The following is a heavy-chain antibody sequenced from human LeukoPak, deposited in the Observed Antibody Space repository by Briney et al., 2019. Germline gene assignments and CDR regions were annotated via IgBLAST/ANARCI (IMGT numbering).Heavy chain of an antibody. V-gene: IGHV1-2*02. CDR3: ARDSGRYSYDY. Sequence: ASVKVSCKASGYTLTGHYVHWVRQAPGQGLEWMGWINPNSGGTKYAPMFQGRVTMTRDTSISKAYMELSSLRSDDTAVYFCARDSGRYSYDYWGQGTLVTVSS. CDR1: GYTLTGHY. D-gene: IGHD1-26*01. CDR2: INPNSGGT. J-gene: IGHJ4*02.